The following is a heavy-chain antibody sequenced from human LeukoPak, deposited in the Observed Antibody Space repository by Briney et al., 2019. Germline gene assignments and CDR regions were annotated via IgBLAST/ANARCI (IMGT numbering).Heavy chain of an antibody. CDR3: ARDYNVWGSKAHFDY. CDR1: GFTFSSYA. CDR2: ISYDGSNK. Sequence: PGGSLRLSWAASGFTFSSYAMHWDRQAPGKGLEWVAVISYDGSNKYHADSVKGRFTISRDNSKNTLYLQMNSLRAEDTAVYYCARDYNVWGSKAHFDYWGQGTLVTVSS. V-gene: IGHV3-30*04. J-gene: IGHJ4*02. D-gene: IGHD3-16*01.